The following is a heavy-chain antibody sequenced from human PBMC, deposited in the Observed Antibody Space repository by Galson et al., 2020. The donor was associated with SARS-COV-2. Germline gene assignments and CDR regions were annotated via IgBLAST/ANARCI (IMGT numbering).Heavy chain of an antibody. D-gene: IGHD5-12*01. CDR3: ARHSTSYSGYDLWYFDY. Sequence: GESLKISCKGSGYSFTSYWIGWVRQMPGKGLAWMGIIYPGDSDTRYSPSFQGQVTISADKSISTAYLQWSSLKASDTAMYYCARHSTSYSGYDLWYFDYWGQGTLVTVSS. V-gene: IGHV5-51*01. CDR2: IYPGDSDT. CDR1: GYSFTSYW. J-gene: IGHJ4*02.